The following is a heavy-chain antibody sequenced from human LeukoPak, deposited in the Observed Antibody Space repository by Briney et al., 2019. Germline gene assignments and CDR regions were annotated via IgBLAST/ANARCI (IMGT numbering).Heavy chain of an antibody. V-gene: IGHV7-4-1*02. CDR2: INTNTGNP. CDR1: GYTFTSYA. J-gene: IGHJ6*02. Sequence: ASVKVSCKASGYTFTSYAMNWVRQAPGQGLEWMGWINTNTGNPTYAQGFTGWFVFSLDTSVSTAYLQISSLKAEDTAVYYCARDIVVVPAAISGVYYYYYGMDVWGQGTTVTVSS. D-gene: IGHD2-2*01. CDR3: ARDIVVVPAAISGVYYYYYGMDV.